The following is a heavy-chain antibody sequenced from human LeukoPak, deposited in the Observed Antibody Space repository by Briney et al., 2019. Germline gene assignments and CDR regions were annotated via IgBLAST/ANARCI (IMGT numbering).Heavy chain of an antibody. J-gene: IGHJ4*02. CDR2: IYHSETT. V-gene: IGHV4-38-2*02. CDR3: ARVGHSSGWYLDY. CDR1: GYFISSGYY. Sequence: SETLSLTCTVSGYFISSGYYWGWIRQPPGKGLEWIGSIYHSETTYYNPSLKSRVTISVDTSKNQFSLKLSSVTAADTAVYYCARVGHSSGWYLDYWGQGTLVTVSS. D-gene: IGHD6-19*01.